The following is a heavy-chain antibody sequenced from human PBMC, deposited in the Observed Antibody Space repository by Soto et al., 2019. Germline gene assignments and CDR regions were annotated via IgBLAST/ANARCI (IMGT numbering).Heavy chain of an antibody. CDR3: ARDILFAY. CDR2: INAGNGNT. J-gene: IGHJ4*02. D-gene: IGHD2-15*01. V-gene: IGHV1-3*01. CDR1: EYTFTNYA. Sequence: GASVKVSCKASEYTFTNYALHWVRQAPGQRLEWMGWINAGNGNTKYSQRFQGRVTITRDTSASTAYMELSSLRSEDTAVYYCARDILFAYWGQGTLVTVSS.